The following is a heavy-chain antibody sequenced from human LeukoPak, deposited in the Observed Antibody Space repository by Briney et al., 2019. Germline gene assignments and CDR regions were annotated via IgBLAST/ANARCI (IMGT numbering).Heavy chain of an antibody. V-gene: IGHV5-10-1*01. D-gene: IGHD6-13*01. J-gene: IGHJ2*01. CDR3: ARQCSAVALPYWNFDL. Sequence: HGESLKISCKGSGYSFTSNWISWVRQMPGKGLEWMGRIDPSDSHTNYSPSFQGHVTISADKSTSTAYLQWSSLKAPHTAIYYCARQCSAVALPYWNFDLWGRGTLVTVSS. CDR2: IDPSDSHT. CDR1: GYSFTSNW.